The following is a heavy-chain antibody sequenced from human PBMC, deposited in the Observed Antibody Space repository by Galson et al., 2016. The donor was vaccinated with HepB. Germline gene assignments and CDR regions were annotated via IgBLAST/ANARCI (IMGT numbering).Heavy chain of an antibody. CDR1: GVRFSTYA. Sequence: SLRLSCAASGVRFSTYAMNWVRQAPGKGLEWVSSISGGGRTAYYADSVRGRFTISRDNSRDTLFLQMDRLTVDDTAVYFCTRGLYGGISNPGFWGQGTLVTVAS. J-gene: IGHJ4*02. CDR2: ISGGGRTA. V-gene: IGHV3-23*01. D-gene: IGHD1-26*01. CDR3: TRGLYGGISNPGF.